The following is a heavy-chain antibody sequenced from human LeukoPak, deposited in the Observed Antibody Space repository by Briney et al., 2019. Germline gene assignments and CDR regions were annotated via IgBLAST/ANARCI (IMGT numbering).Heavy chain of an antibody. Sequence: ASVKVSCKASGGTFSSYAISWVRQAPGQGLEWMGGIIPIFGTANYAQKFQGRVTITTDESTSTAYMELSSLRSEDTAVYYCARGDSYGPYNWFDPWGQGTLVTVSS. CDR2: IIPIFGTA. V-gene: IGHV1-69*05. D-gene: IGHD5-18*01. CDR1: GGTFSSYA. J-gene: IGHJ5*02. CDR3: ARGDSYGPYNWFDP.